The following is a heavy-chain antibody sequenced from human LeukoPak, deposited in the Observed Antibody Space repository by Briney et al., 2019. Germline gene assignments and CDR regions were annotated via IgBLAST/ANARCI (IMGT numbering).Heavy chain of an antibody. CDR3: TGDLRPGGTDI. V-gene: IGHV3-9*01. Sequence: GGSLRLSCAASGFTFTGHAMHWIRQAPGKGLEWVSGMSYTKDTVDYADSVKGRFTVSRDDAKSTFFLQMNSLRPEDTAFYFCTGDLRPGGTDIWGQGTTVTVS. CDR2: MSYTKDTV. CDR1: GFTFTGHA. J-gene: IGHJ6*02. D-gene: IGHD1-1*01.